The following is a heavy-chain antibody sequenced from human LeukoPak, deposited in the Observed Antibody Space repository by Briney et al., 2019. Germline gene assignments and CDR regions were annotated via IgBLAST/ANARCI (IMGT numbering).Heavy chain of an antibody. CDR1: GFTFSSYG. Sequence: GRSLRLSCAASGFTFSSYGMHWVRQAPGKALEWVALISFDGSKKFYADSVKGRFTISRDNSKNTLYLQMNSLIPDDTAVFSCAKGRQEWWTFDALDIWGQGTMVTVSS. CDR3: AKGRQEWWTFDALDI. J-gene: IGHJ3*02. CDR2: ISFDGSKK. D-gene: IGHD2-8*01. V-gene: IGHV3-30*18.